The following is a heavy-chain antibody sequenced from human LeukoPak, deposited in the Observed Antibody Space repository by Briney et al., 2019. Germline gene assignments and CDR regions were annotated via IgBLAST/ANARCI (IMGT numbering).Heavy chain of an antibody. D-gene: IGHD1/OR15-1a*01. CDR3: ASQIWYNWNTPGGYYFDY. Sequence: ASVKVSCKASGYTFTSYDINWVRQATGQGLEWMGWMNPNSGNTGYAQKFQGRVTMTRNTSISTAYMELSSLRSEDTAVYYCASQIWYNWNTPGGYYFDYWGQGTLVAVSS. J-gene: IGHJ4*02. CDR1: GYTFTSYD. CDR2: MNPNSGNT. V-gene: IGHV1-8*01.